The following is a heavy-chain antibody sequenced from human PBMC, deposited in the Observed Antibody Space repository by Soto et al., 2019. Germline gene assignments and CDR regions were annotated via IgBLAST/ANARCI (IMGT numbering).Heavy chain of an antibody. D-gene: IGHD2-2*01. CDR2: VSAYNRNT. CDR1: GFTFSNYG. V-gene: IGHV1-18*04. J-gene: IGHJ4*02. Sequence: QVQLVQSGAEVKKPGASVKVSCRASGFTFSNYGITWVRQAPGQGLEWMGWVSAYNRNTDMAQKFEDKVTSTTDTATQTAYLELRALRSDDTAVYFCARERQYEPLLYWGQGTLVTVSS. CDR3: ARERQYEPLLY.